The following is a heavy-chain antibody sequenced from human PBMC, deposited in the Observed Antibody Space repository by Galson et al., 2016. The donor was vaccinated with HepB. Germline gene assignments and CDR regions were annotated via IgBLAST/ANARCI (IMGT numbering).Heavy chain of an antibody. Sequence: TLSLTCAVSGGSISSGGYSWSWIRQPPGRGPESIGYIYHSGSTYYRPSLRSRLTIPMDRSNNQFSLRLTSVTAADTAVYFCARNSVRGYDFWGQGILVTVSS. V-gene: IGHV4-30-2*01. CDR3: ARNSVRGYDF. CDR2: IYHSGST. CDR1: GGSISSGGYS. J-gene: IGHJ4*02. D-gene: IGHD3-10*01.